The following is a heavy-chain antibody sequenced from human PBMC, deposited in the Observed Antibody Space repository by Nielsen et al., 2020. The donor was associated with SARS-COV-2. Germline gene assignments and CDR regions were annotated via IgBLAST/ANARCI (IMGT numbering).Heavy chain of an antibody. CDR1: GGSISSSSYY. CDR3: ARAGLGTDFDY. CDR2: IYYSGST. J-gene: IGHJ4*02. D-gene: IGHD7-27*01. V-gene: IGHV4-39*01. Sequence: SETLSLTCTVSGGSISSSSYYWGWIRQPPGKGLEWIGSIYYSGSTYYNPSLKSRVTISVDTSKNQFSLKLSSVTAADTAVYYCARAGLGTDFDYWGQGTLVTVSS.